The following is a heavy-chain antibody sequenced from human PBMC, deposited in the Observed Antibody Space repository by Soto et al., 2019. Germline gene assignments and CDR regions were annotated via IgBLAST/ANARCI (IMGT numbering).Heavy chain of an antibody. J-gene: IGHJ4*02. CDR1: GTTFSNFA. V-gene: IGHV1-69*13. CDR3: VRGPDYEGYFDY. CDR2: IILPFGTP. Sequence: SLKVSCKASGTTFSNFAIGWVRQAPGQGLEWMGGIILPFGTPNYAQKFQGRVTISADESMTTAYMELRGLRSEDTAVYYCVRGPDYEGYFDYWGQGTLVTVSS. D-gene: IGHD3-22*01.